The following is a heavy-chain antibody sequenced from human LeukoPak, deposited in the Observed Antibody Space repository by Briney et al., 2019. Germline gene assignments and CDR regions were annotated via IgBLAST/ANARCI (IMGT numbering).Heavy chain of an antibody. J-gene: IGHJ4*02. Sequence: GGSLRLSCAASGFTFSSYGMHWVRQAPGKGLEWVAVISYDGSNKYYADSVKGRFTISRDNSKNTLYLQMNSLRAEDTAVYYCAKGAAIWFQVYFDYWGQGTLVTVSS. CDR3: AKGAAIWFQVYFDY. D-gene: IGHD3-10*01. CDR2: ISYDGSNK. CDR1: GFTFSSYG. V-gene: IGHV3-30*18.